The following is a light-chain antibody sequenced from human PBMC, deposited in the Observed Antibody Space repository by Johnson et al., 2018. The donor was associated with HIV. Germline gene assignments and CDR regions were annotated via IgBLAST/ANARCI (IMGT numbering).Light chain of an antibody. Sequence: QSVLTQPPSVSAAPGQKVTNSCSGTNSNIGTYYVSWYQHLPGTAPKLLIYENNKRPSGIPDRFSGSKSGTSATLDITGLHTGDDGDYYCESWDSSLSTDSYVFGTGTKVTVL. CDR2: ENN. CDR1: NSNIGTYY. V-gene: IGLV1-51*02. J-gene: IGLJ1*01. CDR3: ESWDSSLSTDSYV.